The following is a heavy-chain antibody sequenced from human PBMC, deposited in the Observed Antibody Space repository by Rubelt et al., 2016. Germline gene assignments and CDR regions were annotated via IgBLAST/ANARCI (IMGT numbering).Heavy chain of an antibody. D-gene: IGHD5-12*01. CDR3: ARGNSGYDYGLDY. CDR1: GYTFTGYY. V-gene: IGHV1-2*02. CDR2: INPNSGGT. Sequence: QVQLAQSGAEVKKPGASVKVSCKASGYTFTGYYMHWVRQAPGQGLEWMGWINPNSGGTTYAQKFKGRVTMTRDTSVSTAYMELSRLTSDDTAVYYCARGNSGYDYGLDYWGQGTLVTVSS. J-gene: IGHJ4*02.